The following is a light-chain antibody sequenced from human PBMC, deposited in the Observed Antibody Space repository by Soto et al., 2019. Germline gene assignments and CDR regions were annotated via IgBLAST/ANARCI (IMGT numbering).Light chain of an antibody. CDR3: HQRSNWPLIT. J-gene: IGKJ5*01. Sequence: IVLTKSPFTLSLSPGERATLSCRASQSVSSYLAWYQQKPGQAPRLLIYDASNRATGIPVRFSGSGSGTDFTLTISSLEPEDFAVYYCHQRSNWPLITFGQGTLLDVK. CDR1: QSVSSY. V-gene: IGKV3-11*01. CDR2: DAS.